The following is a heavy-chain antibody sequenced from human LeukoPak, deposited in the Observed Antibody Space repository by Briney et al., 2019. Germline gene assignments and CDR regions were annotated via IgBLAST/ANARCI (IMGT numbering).Heavy chain of an antibody. J-gene: IGHJ4*02. CDR3: ARDNLGFDY. V-gene: IGHV1-18*01. D-gene: IGHD7-27*01. CDR2: ISAYNGNT. CDR1: GYSFTSFG. Sequence: ASVKVSCKASGYSFTSFGIIWVRQAPGQGLEWMGWISAYNGNTNYAQKVQGRITMTTDRSTSTAYMELRSLRPDDTAVYYCARDNLGFDYWGQGTLVTVS.